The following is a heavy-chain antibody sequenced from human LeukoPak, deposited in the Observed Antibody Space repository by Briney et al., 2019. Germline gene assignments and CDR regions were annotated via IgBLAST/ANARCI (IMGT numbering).Heavy chain of an antibody. CDR1: GYTFTSYY. Sequence: ASVKVSCKASGYTFTSYYMHWVRQAPGQGLEWMGWINPNSGGTNYAQKFQGRVTMTRDTSISTAYMELSRLRSDDTAVYYCAIAAVAGYLLDYWGQGTLVTVSS. CDR3: AIAAVAGYLLDY. V-gene: IGHV1-2*02. CDR2: INPNSGGT. D-gene: IGHD6-19*01. J-gene: IGHJ4*02.